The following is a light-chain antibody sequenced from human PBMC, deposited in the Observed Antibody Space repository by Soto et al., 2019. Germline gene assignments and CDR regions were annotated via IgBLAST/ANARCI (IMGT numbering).Light chain of an antibody. CDR3: QQYQTYWT. V-gene: IGKV1-5*01. J-gene: IGKJ1*01. CDR1: QSISRW. CDR2: DAS. Sequence: DIQMTQSPSTLSASVGDRATLTCRASQSISRWLAWYQQKPRAAPKLLIYDASSSQSGVPSRLSGSVSGTEFTLIISSLQPDDFATYYCQQYQTYWTFGQGTKVDIK.